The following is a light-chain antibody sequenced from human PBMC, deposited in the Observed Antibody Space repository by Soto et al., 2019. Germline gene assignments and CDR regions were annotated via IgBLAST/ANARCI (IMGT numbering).Light chain of an antibody. CDR2: RSD. CDR3: AAWDDSRYGVV. J-gene: IGLJ2*01. CDR1: SPNIGSNH. Sequence: QSVLTQSPSASGTPGQRVIIACSGSSPNIGSNHVNWYRHLPGAAPKLLIFRSDQRPSGVPDRFSGSKSGTTASLAISGLQSGDEADYYCAAWDDSRYGVVFGGGTQLT. V-gene: IGLV1-44*01.